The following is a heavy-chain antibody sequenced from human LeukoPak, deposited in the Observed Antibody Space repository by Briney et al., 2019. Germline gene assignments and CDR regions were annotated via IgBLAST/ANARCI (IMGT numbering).Heavy chain of an antibody. CDR3: ARNLPEDYYMDV. CDR1: GGSISSGGYY. Sequence: PSETLSLTCTVSGGSISSGGYYWSWIRQPPGKGLEWIGYIYHSGSTYYNPSLKSRVTISVDRSKNQFSLKLSSVTAADTAVYYCARNLPEDYYMDVWGKGTTVTVSS. CDR2: IYHSGST. J-gene: IGHJ6*03. V-gene: IGHV4-30-2*01.